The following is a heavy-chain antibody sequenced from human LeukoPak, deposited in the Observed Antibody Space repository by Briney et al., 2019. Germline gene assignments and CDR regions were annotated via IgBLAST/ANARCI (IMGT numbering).Heavy chain of an antibody. CDR2: ISGSGGIT. D-gene: IGHD1-26*01. J-gene: IGHJ4*02. CDR3: AKPSRGGYYLADSDY. Sequence: TGGSLRLSCAASGFTFSSYGMNWVRQAPGKGLEWVSAISGSGGITYYADSVKGRFTISRDNSKNTLYLQMNSLGAEDTAVYYCAKPSRGGYYLADSDYWGQGTLVTVSS. CDR1: GFTFSSYG. V-gene: IGHV3-23*01.